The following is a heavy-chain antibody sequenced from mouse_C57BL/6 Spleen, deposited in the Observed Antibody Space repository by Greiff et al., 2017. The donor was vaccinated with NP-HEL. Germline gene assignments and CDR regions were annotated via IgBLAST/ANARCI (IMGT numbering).Heavy chain of an antibody. D-gene: IGHD1-1*01. J-gene: IGHJ3*01. CDR2: IDPSDSYT. Sequence: QVQLQQPGAELVKPGASVKLSCKASGYTFTSYWMQWVKQRPGQGLEWIGEIDPSDSYTNYNQKFKGKATLTVDTSSSTAYMQLSSLTSEDSAVYYCASGYGSSLAWFAYWGQGTLVTVSA. CDR1: GYTFTSYW. CDR3: ASGYGSSLAWFAY. V-gene: IGHV1-50*01.